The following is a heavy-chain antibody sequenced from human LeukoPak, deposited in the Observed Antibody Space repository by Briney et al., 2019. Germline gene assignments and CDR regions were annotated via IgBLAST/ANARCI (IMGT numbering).Heavy chain of an antibody. CDR2: ISGSGEST. Sequence: PGGSLRLSCAGSGFSFRGYAITWVRQAPGKGLEWVSVISGSGESTYYVEAVKGRFTISRDNAKNTVDLQMNSLRDDDTAVYYCAKDLGSTSCDARDCSDWGQGTLVTVSS. CDR3: AKDLGSTSCDARDCSD. D-gene: IGHD2-2*01. J-gene: IGHJ4*02. V-gene: IGHV3-23*01. CDR1: GFSFRGYA.